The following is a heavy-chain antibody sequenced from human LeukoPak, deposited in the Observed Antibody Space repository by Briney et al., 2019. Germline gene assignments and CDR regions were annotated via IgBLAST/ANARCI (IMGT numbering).Heavy chain of an antibody. Sequence: KTGGSLRLSCAASGFTFSSYSMNWVRQAPGKGLEWVSSISSSSSYIYYADSVKGRFTISRDNAKNSLYLQMNSLRAEDTAVYYCARREWERQGAFDIWGQGTMVTVSS. CDR3: ARREWERQGAFDI. CDR1: GFTFSSYS. V-gene: IGHV3-21*01. J-gene: IGHJ3*02. D-gene: IGHD1-26*01. CDR2: ISSSSSYI.